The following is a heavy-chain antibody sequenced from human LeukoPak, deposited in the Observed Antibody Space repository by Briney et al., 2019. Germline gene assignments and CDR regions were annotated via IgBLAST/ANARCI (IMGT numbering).Heavy chain of an antibody. CDR1: GGSISSGGYS. Sequence: PSQTLSLTCAVSGGSISSGGYSWRWIRQPPGTGLEWIGYIYHSGSTYYNPSLKSRVTISVDRSKNQCSLKLSSVTAADTAVYYCARAAYSGYDRYWYFDLWGRGTLVTVSS. J-gene: IGHJ2*01. CDR2: IYHSGST. D-gene: IGHD5-12*01. CDR3: ARAAYSGYDRYWYFDL. V-gene: IGHV4-30-2*01.